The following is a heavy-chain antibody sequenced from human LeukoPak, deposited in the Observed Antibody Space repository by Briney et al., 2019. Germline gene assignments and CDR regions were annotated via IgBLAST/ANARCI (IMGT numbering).Heavy chain of an antibody. D-gene: IGHD4-17*01. CDR2: IYHSGST. CDR1: GGSISSGGYS. V-gene: IGHV4-30-2*01. J-gene: IGHJ6*02. CDR3: ARGPHGGYFVYYGMDV. Sequence: SQTLSLTCAVSGGSISSGGYSWSWIRQPPGKGLEWIGYIYHSGSTYYNPSLRSRVTISVDRSKNQFSLKLSSVTAADTAVYYCARGPHGGYFVYYGMDVWGQGTTVTVSS.